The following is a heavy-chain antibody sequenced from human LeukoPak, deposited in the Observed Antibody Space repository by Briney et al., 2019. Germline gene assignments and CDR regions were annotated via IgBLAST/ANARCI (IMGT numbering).Heavy chain of an antibody. CDR3: TRDFNYGSASNYYYYMDV. J-gene: IGHJ6*03. D-gene: IGHD3-10*01. Sequence: SGGSLRLSCAASGFTVSSNYMSWVRQAPGKGLEWVSVIYSGGSTYYADSVKGRFTISRDNSKNTLYLQMNSLRAEDTAVYYCTRDFNYGSASNYYYYMDVWGKGTTVTVSS. CDR1: GFTVSSNY. CDR2: IYSGGST. V-gene: IGHV3-53*01.